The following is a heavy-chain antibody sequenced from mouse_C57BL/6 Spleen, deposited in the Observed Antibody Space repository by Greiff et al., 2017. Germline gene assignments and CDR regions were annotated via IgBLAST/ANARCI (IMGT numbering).Heavy chain of an antibody. CDR2: IHPNSGST. V-gene: IGHV1-64*01. J-gene: IGHJ2*01. D-gene: IGHD1-1*01. CDR3: AREGMTTVVADY. CDR1: GYTFTSYW. Sequence: QVQLQQPGAELVKPGASVKLSCKASGYTFTSYWMHWVKQRPGQGLEWIGMIHPNSGSTNYNEKFKSKATLTVDKSSSTAYMQLSSLTSEDSAADYCAREGMTTVVADYWGQGTTLTVSS.